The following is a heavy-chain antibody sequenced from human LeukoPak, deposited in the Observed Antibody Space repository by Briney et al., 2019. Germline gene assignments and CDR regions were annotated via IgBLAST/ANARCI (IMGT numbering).Heavy chain of an antibody. D-gene: IGHD4-17*01. CDR3: ATVGSGLDYGDSEFDY. Sequence: ASVKVSCKVSGYTLTELSMHWVRQAPGKGLEWMGGFDPEDGETIYAQKFQGRVTMTEDTSTDTAYMELSSLRSEDTAVYYCATVGSGLDYGDSEFDYWGQGPLVTVSS. CDR2: FDPEDGET. V-gene: IGHV1-24*01. CDR1: GYTLTELS. J-gene: IGHJ4*02.